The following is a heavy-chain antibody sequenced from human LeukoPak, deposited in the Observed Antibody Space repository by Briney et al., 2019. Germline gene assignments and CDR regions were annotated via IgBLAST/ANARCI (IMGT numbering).Heavy chain of an antibody. CDR1: GYTFTSYD. CDR2: MNPNSGNT. D-gene: IGHD3-16*02. V-gene: IGHV1-8*01. Sequence: ASVKVSCKASGYTFTSYDINWVRQATGQGLEWMGWMNPNSGNTGYAQKFQGRVTMTRNTSISTAYMELSSLRSEDTAVYYCARAYYDYVWGSYLVDAFDIWGQGTMVTVSS. J-gene: IGHJ3*02. CDR3: ARAYYDYVWGSYLVDAFDI.